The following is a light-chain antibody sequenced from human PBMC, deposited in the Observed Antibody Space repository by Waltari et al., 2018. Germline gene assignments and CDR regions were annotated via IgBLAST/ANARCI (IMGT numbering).Light chain of an antibody. CDR3: QHYVSLPAT. V-gene: IGKV3-20*01. CDR1: QSVSKY. CDR2: HAS. J-gene: IGKJ1*01. Sequence: EIVLTQSPGTLSLSPGERATLSCRASQSVSKYLAWYQQKPGQAPRLLIYHASTRAAGIPDRFSGSGYGTDSSLTISRLEAEDFAVYYCQHYVSLPATFGQGTKVEIK.